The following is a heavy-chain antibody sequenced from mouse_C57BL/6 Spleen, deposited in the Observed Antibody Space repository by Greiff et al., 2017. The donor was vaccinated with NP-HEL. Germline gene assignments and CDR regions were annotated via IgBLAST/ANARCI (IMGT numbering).Heavy chain of an antibody. Sequence: QVQLQQPGAELVRPGSSVKLSCKASGYTFTSYWMHWVKQRPIQGLEWIGNIDPSDSETHYNQKFKDKATLTVDKSSSTAYMQLSSLTSEDSAVYYCAREGNGNAGYFDYWGQGTTLTVSS. CDR1: GYTFTSYW. J-gene: IGHJ2*01. D-gene: IGHD2-1*01. V-gene: IGHV1-52*01. CDR2: IDPSDSET. CDR3: AREGNGNAGYFDY.